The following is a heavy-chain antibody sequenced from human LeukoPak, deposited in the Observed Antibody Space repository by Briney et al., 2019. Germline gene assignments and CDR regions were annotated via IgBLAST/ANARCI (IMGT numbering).Heavy chain of an antibody. V-gene: IGHV3-9*01. J-gene: IGHJ6*03. CDR3: ARFAAGGSYYYYMDV. Sequence: GGSLRLSCAASGFTFDDYAMHWVRQAPGKGLEWVSGISWNSGSIGYADSVKGRFTISRDNAKNSLYLQMNSLRADDTAVYYCARFAAGGSYYYYMDVWGKGTTVTVSS. CDR2: ISWNSGSI. CDR1: GFTFDDYA. D-gene: IGHD3-10*01.